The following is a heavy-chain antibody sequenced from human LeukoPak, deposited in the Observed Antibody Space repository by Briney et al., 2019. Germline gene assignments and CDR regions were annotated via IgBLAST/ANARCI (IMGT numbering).Heavy chain of an antibody. CDR2: ISGSGGST. CDR1: GGSISSSN. V-gene: IGHV3-23*01. D-gene: IGHD2-2*01. J-gene: IGHJ4*02. Sequence: GTLSLTCAVSGGSISSSNWWSWVRQAPGKGLEWVSAISGSGGSTYYADSVKGRFTNSRDNSKNTLYLQMNSLRAEDTAVYYCAIPMPALYWGQGTLVTVSS. CDR3: AIPMPALY.